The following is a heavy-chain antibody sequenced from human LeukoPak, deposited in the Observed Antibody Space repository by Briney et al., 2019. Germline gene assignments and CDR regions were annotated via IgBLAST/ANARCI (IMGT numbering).Heavy chain of an antibody. CDR1: GFTFSNYG. Sequence: GRSLRLSCAASGFTFSNYGMHWVRQAPGKGLEWVAVIWYDGSNKYYADSVKGRFIISRDNSKNTLYLQMNSQRAEDTAVYYCARDISGYYYFDYWGQGTLVTVSS. D-gene: IGHD3-22*01. CDR3: ARDISGYYYFDY. CDR2: IWYDGSNK. J-gene: IGHJ4*02. V-gene: IGHV3-33*01.